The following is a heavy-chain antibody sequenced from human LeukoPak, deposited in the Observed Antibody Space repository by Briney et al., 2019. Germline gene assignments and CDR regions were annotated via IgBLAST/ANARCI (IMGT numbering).Heavy chain of an antibody. J-gene: IGHJ4*02. D-gene: IGHD1-14*01. CDR1: GGSISSSSYY. CDR3: ARLVRTEGN. CDR2: IYYSGST. Sequence: SETLSLTCTVSGGSISSSSYYWGWIRQPPGKGLEWIGSIYYSGSTYYNPSLKSRVTISVDTSKNQFSLKLSSVTAADTAVYYCARLVRTEGNWGQGTLVAVSS. V-gene: IGHV4-39*01.